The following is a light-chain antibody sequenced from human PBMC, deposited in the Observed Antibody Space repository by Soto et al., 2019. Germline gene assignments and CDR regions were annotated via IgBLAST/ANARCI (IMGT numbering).Light chain of an antibody. CDR2: GAS. CDR1: QSVSSSF. J-gene: IGKJ1*01. V-gene: IGKV3-20*01. Sequence: EIVLTQSPGTLSLSPGERATLSCRASQSVSSSFLGWYQQKPGQAPRLLIYGASSRATGIPDRFSGSGSGPDFTLPISRLEPEDFAVYYCQHYGRSRTFGQGTKVEIK. CDR3: QHYGRSRT.